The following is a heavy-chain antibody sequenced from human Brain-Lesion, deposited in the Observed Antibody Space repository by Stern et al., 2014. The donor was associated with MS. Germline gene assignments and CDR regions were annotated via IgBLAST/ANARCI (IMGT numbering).Heavy chain of an antibody. Sequence: QVQLQESGPGLVKPSQTLSLTCTVSGGSMNSRPYYWNWLRQPAGKALEWIGRIYISGSPNYNPSLESRVTISIDTSKNQLSLKLGSVTAADTAVYYCAREGETSDFFPFDYWGQGAQVIVSS. CDR1: GGSMNSRPYY. J-gene: IGHJ4*02. CDR3: AREGETSDFFPFDY. D-gene: IGHD3/OR15-3a*01. CDR2: IYISGSP. V-gene: IGHV4-61*02.